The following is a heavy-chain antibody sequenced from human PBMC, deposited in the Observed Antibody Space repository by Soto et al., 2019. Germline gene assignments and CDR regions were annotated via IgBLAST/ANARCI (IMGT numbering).Heavy chain of an antibody. CDR1: GGSISSYY. V-gene: IGHV4-59*01. CDR2: IYYSGST. Sequence: KPSETLSLTCTVSGGSISSYYWSWIRQPPGKGLEWIGYIYYSGSTNYNPSLKSRVTISVDTSKNQFSLKLSSVTAADTAVYYCARAYNWNDGSFEYWGQGTLVTVS. D-gene: IGHD1-20*01. CDR3: ARAYNWNDGSFEY. J-gene: IGHJ4*02.